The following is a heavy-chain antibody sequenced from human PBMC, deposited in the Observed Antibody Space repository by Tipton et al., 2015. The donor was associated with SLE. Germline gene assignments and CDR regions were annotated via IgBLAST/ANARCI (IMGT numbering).Heavy chain of an antibody. D-gene: IGHD1-14*01. CDR2: TSYSGNAYYT. CDR3: VTITLYSPASFDI. CDR1: GGSINNDGDY. Sequence: TLSLTCSVSGGSINNDGDYWSWIRQYPGKNLEWIGYTSYSGNAYYTHYNPSLKSRVTMSIDTSQNQFSLELNSVTAADTAVYYCVTITLYSPASFDIWGQGTLVTVSS. V-gene: IGHV4-31*03. J-gene: IGHJ3*02.